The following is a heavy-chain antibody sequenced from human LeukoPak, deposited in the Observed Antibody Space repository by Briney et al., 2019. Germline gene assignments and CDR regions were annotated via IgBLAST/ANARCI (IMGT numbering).Heavy chain of an antibody. V-gene: IGHV3-23*01. CDR1: GFTFSSYA. CDR2: ISGSGGST. D-gene: IGHD1-26*01. Sequence: PGGSLRLSYAASGFTFSSYAMSWVRQAPGKGLEWGSAISGSGGSTYYADSVKGRFTISRDNSKNTLYLQMNSLRAEDTAVYYCAKGGLGATYYYYMDVWGKGTTVTVSS. J-gene: IGHJ6*03. CDR3: AKGGLGATYYYYMDV.